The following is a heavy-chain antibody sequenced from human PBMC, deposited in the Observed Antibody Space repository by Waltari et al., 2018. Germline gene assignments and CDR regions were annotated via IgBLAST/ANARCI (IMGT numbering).Heavy chain of an antibody. V-gene: IGHV1-69*05. CDR2: IIPIFGTA. CDR1: GGTFSSYA. CDR3: ASAYEWSYWGYFDY. Sequence: QVQLVQSGAEVKKPGSSVKVYCKASGGTFSSYALSWVRQAPGQGLEWMGGIIPIFGTANYAQKFQGRVTITTDESTSTAYMELSSLRSEDTAVYYCASAYEWSYWGYFDYWGQGTLVTVSS. J-gene: IGHJ4*02. D-gene: IGHD1-26*01.